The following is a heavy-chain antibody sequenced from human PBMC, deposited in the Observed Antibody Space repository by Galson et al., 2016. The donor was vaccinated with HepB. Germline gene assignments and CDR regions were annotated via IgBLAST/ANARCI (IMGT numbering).Heavy chain of an antibody. J-gene: IGHJ6*03. CDR1: GFTVSTYN. V-gene: IGHV3-48*01. D-gene: IGHD3-3*01. CDR2: TSSSSGVT. Sequence: SLRLSCAVSGFTVSTYNMHWVRQAPGKGPEWIAFTSSSSGVTFYADSVKGRFTISRDNANNSLYLQMDTLRAEDTAVYYCARDGRSEDFSMDVWGKGTTVTVS. CDR3: ARDGRSEDFSMDV.